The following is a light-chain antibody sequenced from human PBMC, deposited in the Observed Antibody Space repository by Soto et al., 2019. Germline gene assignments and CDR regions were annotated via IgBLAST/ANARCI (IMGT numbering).Light chain of an antibody. Sequence: QSVLTQPPSASGSPGQSVTISCTGTSSDVGAYKYVFWYQLYPGTAHKLMIYEVTKRPSGVPDRFAATKCGYTASLTVSGLQAEDDAYYYCASYVGNDVWVFGGGTKLTVL. V-gene: IGLV2-8*01. J-gene: IGLJ3*02. CDR1: SSDVGAYKY. CDR2: EVT. CDR3: ASYVGNDVWV.